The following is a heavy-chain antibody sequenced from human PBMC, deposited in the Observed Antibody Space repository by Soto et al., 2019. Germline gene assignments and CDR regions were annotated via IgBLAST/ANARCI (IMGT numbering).Heavy chain of an antibody. Sequence: GASVKVSCKASGGTFNSYAISWVRQAPGQGLEWMGGIIPDFGTGNSAQKFRGRVSIIADASTTTVYMRLSGLTLEDTAVYYCARERGGYKRGDFEFWGQGTQVTVSS. J-gene: IGHJ4*02. D-gene: IGHD1-26*01. CDR2: IIPDFGTG. CDR1: GGTFNSYA. CDR3: ARERGGYKRGDFEF. V-gene: IGHV1-69*13.